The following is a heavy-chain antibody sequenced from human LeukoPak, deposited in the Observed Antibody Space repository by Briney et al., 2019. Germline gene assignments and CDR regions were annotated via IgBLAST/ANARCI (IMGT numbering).Heavy chain of an antibody. J-gene: IGHJ4*02. D-gene: IGHD3-22*01. Sequence: SETLSLTCTVSGGSISSGNYRWGWIRQPPGKGLEWIGSIYYSGSTYYNPPLKSRVTISVDTSKNQFSLKLSSVTAADTAVYYCATHHDSSIYYSPFRYWGQGALVTVSS. CDR1: GGSISSGNYR. CDR3: ATHHDSSIYYSPFRY. CDR2: IYYSGST. V-gene: IGHV4-39*01.